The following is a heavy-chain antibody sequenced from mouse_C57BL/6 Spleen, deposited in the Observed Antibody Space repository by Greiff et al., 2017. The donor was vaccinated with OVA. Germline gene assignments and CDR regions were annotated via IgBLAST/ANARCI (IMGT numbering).Heavy chain of an antibody. CDR1: GYTFTSYW. V-gene: IGHV1-64*01. CDR2: IHPNSGST. Sequence: QVQLQQPGAGLVKPGASVKLSCKASGYTFTSYWMHWVKQRPGQGLEWIGMIHPNSGSTNYNEKFKSKATLTVDKSSSTAYMQLSSLTSEDSAVYYCALYYGSSLWFAYWGQGTLVTVSA. D-gene: IGHD1-1*01. CDR3: ALYYGSSLWFAY. J-gene: IGHJ3*01.